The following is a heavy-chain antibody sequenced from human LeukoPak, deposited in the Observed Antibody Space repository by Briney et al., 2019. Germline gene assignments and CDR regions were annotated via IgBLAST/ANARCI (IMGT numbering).Heavy chain of an antibody. CDR2: IYPTRTST. Sequence: GRSLRLSCAASGFTFSDFSINWGCQAPGEGLGWGSSIYPTRTSTYYADTSRGRFTISRDNAKSSLYLQMNSLRAEDTAVYYCVRLRRNSDRSDYYYYYHSWGQGTLVTVSS. J-gene: IGHJ4*02. D-gene: IGHD3-22*01. V-gene: IGHV3-21*01. CDR3: VRLRRNSDRSDYYYYYHS. CDR1: GFTFSDFS.